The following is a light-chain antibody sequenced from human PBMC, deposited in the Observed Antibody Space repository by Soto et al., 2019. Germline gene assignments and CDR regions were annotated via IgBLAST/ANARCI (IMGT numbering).Light chain of an antibody. CDR1: QAIRTD. Sequence: IQVTHSPSSLSGSFGDRVTITCRASQAIRTDLGWYQQKPGKGPTLLIYKASRLESGVPSRFSGSGSGTEFTLTISSLQPDDFATYYCQQYNSYSTFGQGTKVDIK. CDR2: KAS. J-gene: IGKJ1*01. CDR3: QQYNSYST. V-gene: IGKV1-5*03.